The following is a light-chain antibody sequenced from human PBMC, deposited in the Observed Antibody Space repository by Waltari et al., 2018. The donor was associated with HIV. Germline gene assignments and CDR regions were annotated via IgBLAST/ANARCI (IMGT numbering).Light chain of an antibody. Sequence: DIVLTQSPDSLAVSLGERATVNCRSTHSILYNSNNPSYLGWYQQKPGQPPKHLIYWASTRASWTPDRFTGSGSGTDFALSIRSMQAEDAAVYYCQQYFNTPPTFGQGTKVEIK. V-gene: IGKV4-1*01. CDR3: QQYFNTPPT. CDR1: HSILYNSNNPSY. CDR2: WAS. J-gene: IGKJ2*01.